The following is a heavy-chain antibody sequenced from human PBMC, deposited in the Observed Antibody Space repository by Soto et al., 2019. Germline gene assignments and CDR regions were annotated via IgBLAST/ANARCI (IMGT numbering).Heavy chain of an antibody. CDR1: GDSGSRNSAA. V-gene: IGHV6-1*01. CDR3: ARAGERYSSINWFDP. D-gene: IGHD6-13*01. Sequence: SQTLSLTCAISGDSGSRNSAAWNWIRQSPSRGLEWLGRTYYRSKRYNDYAVSVKSRITINPDTSKNQFSLQLNSVTPEDTAVYYCARAGERYSSINWFDPWGQGTLVTVSS. J-gene: IGHJ5*02. CDR2: TYYRSKRYN.